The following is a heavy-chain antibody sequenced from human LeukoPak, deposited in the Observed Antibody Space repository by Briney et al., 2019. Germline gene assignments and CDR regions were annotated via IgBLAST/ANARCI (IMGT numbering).Heavy chain of an antibody. CDR2: IYYSGST. D-gene: IGHD3-9*01. V-gene: IGHV4-39*07. CDR3: ARASCYDILEDYYYMDV. J-gene: IGHJ6*03. Sequence: SETLSLTCTVSGGSISSSSYYWGWIRQPPGKGLEWIGSIYYSGSTYYNPSLKSRVTISVDTSKNQFSLKLSSVTAADTAVYYCARASCYDILEDYYYMDVWGKGTTVTISS. CDR1: GGSISSSSYY.